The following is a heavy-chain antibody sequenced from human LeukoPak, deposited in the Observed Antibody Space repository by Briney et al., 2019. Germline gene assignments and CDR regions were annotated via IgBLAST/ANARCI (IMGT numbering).Heavy chain of an antibody. V-gene: IGHV4-39*01. CDR2: IYNSGST. J-gene: IGHJ4*02. Sequence: WETLSLTCTVSGGSVSSSSYYWGWIRQPPGKGLEWVGCIYNSGSTYYDPSLKSRVTISVDTSKNQVSLKVNSVTAADTAVYYCARRGSSGRSFDYWGQGTLVIVSS. CDR1: GGSVSSSSYY. D-gene: IGHD6-25*01. CDR3: ARRGSSGRSFDY.